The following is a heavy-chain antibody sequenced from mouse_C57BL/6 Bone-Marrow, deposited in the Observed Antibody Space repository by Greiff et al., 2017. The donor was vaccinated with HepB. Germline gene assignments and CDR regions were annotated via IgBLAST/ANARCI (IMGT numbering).Heavy chain of an antibody. CDR1: GYTFTSYW. CDR3: ARESINDYYAMDY. V-gene: IGHV1-61*01. D-gene: IGHD1-1*01. Sequence: QVQLQQPGAELVRPGSSVKLSCKASGYTFTSYWMDWVKQRPGQGLEWIGNIYPSDSETHYNQKFKDKATLTVDKSSSTAYMQLSSLTSEDSAVYYCARESINDYYAMDYWGQGTSVTVSS. CDR2: IYPSDSET. J-gene: IGHJ4*01.